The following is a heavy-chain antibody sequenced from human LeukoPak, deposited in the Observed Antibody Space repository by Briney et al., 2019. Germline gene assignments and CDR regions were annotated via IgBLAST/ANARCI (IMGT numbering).Heavy chain of an antibody. V-gene: IGHV4-30-4*01. CDR2: IYYSGST. Sequence: SETLSLTCSASGGSVTTGDYYWSWIRQPPGKGLEWIGFIYYSGSTYYNPSLKGRVTISVDTSKNQFSLKLSSVTAADTAVYYCARHPRRYGLRYFDWLSKDDAFDIWGQGTMVTVSS. CDR3: ARHPRRYGLRYFDWLSKDDAFDI. J-gene: IGHJ3*02. D-gene: IGHD3-9*01. CDR1: GGSVTTGDYY.